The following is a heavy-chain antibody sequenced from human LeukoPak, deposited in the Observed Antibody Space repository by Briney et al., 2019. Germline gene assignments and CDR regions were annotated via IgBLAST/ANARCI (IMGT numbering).Heavy chain of an antibody. Sequence: ASVKVSFKASGYTFTSYYMHWVRQAPGQGLEWMGVINPSGGSTGYAQKFQGRVTMTRDTSTSTVYMELSSLTSGDTAVYYCARDRNSGSSLDIWGQGTMLTVSS. D-gene: IGHD6-6*01. CDR2: INPSGGST. V-gene: IGHV1-46*01. J-gene: IGHJ3*02. CDR3: ARDRNSGSSLDI. CDR1: GYTFTSYY.